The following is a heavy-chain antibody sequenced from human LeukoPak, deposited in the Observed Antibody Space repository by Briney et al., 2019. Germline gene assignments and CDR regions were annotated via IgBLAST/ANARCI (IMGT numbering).Heavy chain of an antibody. CDR1: GFTVSSYY. CDR2: IYSGGNT. J-gene: IGHJ4*02. V-gene: IGHV3-66*01. Sequence: GGSLRLSCAASGFTVSSYYMNWVRQAPGKGLEWVSVIYSGGNTYYADSVKDRFTISRDNSKNTLYHQMNSLRADDTAVYYCARARSIAAAGLLVDWGQGTLVTVSS. D-gene: IGHD6-13*01. CDR3: ARARSIAAAGLLVD.